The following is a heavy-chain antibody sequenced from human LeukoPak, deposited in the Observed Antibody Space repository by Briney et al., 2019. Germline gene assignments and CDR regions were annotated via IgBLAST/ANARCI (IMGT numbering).Heavy chain of an antibody. CDR1: GFTFNNYA. Sequence: GGSLRLSCAASGFTFNNYAMSWVRQAPGKGLEWVSALSASGGYTYYADSVKGRFTISRDNSKNTLYLQMKSLRAEDTAVYFCARESSSWFGYFDYWGQGTLVTVSS. CDR2: LSASGGYT. D-gene: IGHD6-13*01. V-gene: IGHV3-23*01. J-gene: IGHJ4*02. CDR3: ARESSSWFGYFDY.